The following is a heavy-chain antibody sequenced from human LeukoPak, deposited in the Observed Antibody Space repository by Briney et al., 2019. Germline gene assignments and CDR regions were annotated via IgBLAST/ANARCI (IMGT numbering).Heavy chain of an antibody. CDR3: ARELQYSSSWYNYYYGMDV. V-gene: IGHV1-69*13. CDR2: IIPIFGTA. J-gene: IGHJ6*02. CDR1: GGTFSSYA. Sequence: VASVKVSCKASGGTFSSYAISWVRQAPGQGLEWMGGIIPIFGTANYAQKFQGRVTITADESTSTAYMELSSLRSEDTAVYYCARELQYSSSWYNYYYGMDVWGQGTTVTVSS. D-gene: IGHD6-13*01.